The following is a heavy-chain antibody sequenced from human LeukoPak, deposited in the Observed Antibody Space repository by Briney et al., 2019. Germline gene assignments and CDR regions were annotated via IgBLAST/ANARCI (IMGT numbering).Heavy chain of an antibody. Sequence: PSETLSLTCTVSGGSIGSYYWSWIRQPPGKGLEWIGYIYYSGSTDYNPSLKSRVTISVDTSKNQFSLKLSSVTAADTAVYYCARHWYGSGSPYDYWGQGTLVTVSS. V-gene: IGHV4-59*08. CDR3: ARHWYGSGSPYDY. CDR2: IYYSGST. J-gene: IGHJ4*02. D-gene: IGHD3-10*01. CDR1: GGSIGSYY.